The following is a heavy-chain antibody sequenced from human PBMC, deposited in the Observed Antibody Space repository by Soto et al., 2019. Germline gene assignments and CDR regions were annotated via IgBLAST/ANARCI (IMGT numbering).Heavy chain of an antibody. CDR1: GFTFRSYS. V-gene: IGHV3-23*01. D-gene: IGHD3-9*01. J-gene: IGHJ6*02. Sequence: LRLSCAASGFTFRSYSMSWVRQAPGKGLEWVSAISGSGGSTYYADSVKGRFTISRDNSKNTLYLQMNSLRAEDTAVYYCANGWDYGILSGLTSYGMDVWGQGTTVTVSS. CDR3: ANGWDYGILSGLTSYGMDV. CDR2: ISGSGGST.